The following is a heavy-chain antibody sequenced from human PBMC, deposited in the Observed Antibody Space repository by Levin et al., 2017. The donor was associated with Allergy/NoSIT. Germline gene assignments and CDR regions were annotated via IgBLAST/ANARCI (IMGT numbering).Heavy chain of an antibody. CDR2: ISGSGDST. CDR1: GFTFSSYA. V-gene: IGHV3-23*01. Sequence: GGSLRLSCAASGFTFSSYAMSWVRQAPGKGLEWVSAISGSGDSTYYADSVKGRFTISRDNSKNTLYLQMNSLRAEDTAVYYCAKDPVITMVQGVIKDWGQGTLVTVSS. D-gene: IGHD3-10*01. CDR3: AKDPVITMVQGVIKD. J-gene: IGHJ4*02.